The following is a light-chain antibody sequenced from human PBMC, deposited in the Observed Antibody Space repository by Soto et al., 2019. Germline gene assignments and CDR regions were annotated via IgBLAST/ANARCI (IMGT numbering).Light chain of an antibody. V-gene: IGKV1-9*01. CDR3: QQYNSYS. CDR2: AAS. J-gene: IGKJ1*01. CDR1: QGIGSY. Sequence: FLSASLGDRVTITCRASQGIGSYLAWYQQKPGKAPRLLIYAASTLQSGVPSRFSGSGSDTEFTLTISSLQPEDFATYYCQQYNSYSFGQGTKVDIK.